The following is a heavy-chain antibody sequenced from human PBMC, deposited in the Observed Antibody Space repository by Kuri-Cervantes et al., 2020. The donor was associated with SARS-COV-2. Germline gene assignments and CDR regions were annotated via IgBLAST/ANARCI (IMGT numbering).Heavy chain of an antibody. Sequence: ETLSLTCAASGFTFSSYSMNWVRQAPGKGLEWVSSISSSSGYIYYADSVKGRFTISRDNAKNSLYLQMNSLRAEDTAVYYCARDIVVVPAAISDGWGQGTLVTVSS. D-gene: IGHD2-2*02. CDR1: GFTFSSYS. V-gene: IGHV3-21*01. CDR3: ARDIVVVPAAISDG. CDR2: ISSSSGYI. J-gene: IGHJ4*02.